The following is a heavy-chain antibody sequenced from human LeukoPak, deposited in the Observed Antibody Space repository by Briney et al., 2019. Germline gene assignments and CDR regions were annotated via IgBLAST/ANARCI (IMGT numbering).Heavy chain of an antibody. V-gene: IGHV1-8*01. CDR2: MNPNSGNT. D-gene: IGHD6-25*01. J-gene: IGHJ5*02. CDR3: ARTCGSERETWFDP. Sequence: ASVKVSCTASGYTFTSYDINWVRQTTGQGLEWMGWMNPNSGNTGYAQKFQGRVTMTRNTSISTAYMELSSLRSEDTAGYYCARTCGSERETWFDPWGQGALVTVSS. CDR1: GYTFTSYD.